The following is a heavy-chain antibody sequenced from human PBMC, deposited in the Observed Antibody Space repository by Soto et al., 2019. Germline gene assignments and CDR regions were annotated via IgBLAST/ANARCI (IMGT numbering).Heavy chain of an antibody. Sequence: GYYMHWVRQAPGQGLEWMGWINPNSGGTNYAQKFQGWVTMTRDTSISTAYMELSRLRSDDTAVYYCAREVAALYYYGMHVWGQGTTVTVSS. J-gene: IGHJ6*02. CDR2: INPNSGGT. CDR1: GYY. V-gene: IGHV1-2*04. CDR3: AREVAALYYYGMHV. D-gene: IGHD5-12*01.